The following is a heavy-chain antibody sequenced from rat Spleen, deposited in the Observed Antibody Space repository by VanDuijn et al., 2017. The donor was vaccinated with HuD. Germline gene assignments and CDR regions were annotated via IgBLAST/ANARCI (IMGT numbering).Heavy chain of an antibody. CDR2: ITYDGSNA. Sequence: EVQLVESGGGLVQPGRSLKLSCAASGFTFSSYGMAWVRQAPTKGLEWLATITYDGSNAYYRDTVKGQFTISRDNARSTLYLQMDSLKSEDTATYYGKRQMYTAGDSYWYFDFWGPWSMVTVSS. J-gene: IGHJ1*01. D-gene: IGHD1-6*01. CDR3: KRQMYTAGDSYWYFDF. V-gene: IGHV5-29*01. CDR1: GFTFSSYG.